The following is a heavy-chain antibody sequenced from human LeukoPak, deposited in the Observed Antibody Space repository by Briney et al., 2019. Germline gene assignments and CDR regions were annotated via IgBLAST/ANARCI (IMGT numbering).Heavy chain of an antibody. CDR1: GYTFTSYG. J-gene: IGHJ5*02. CDR3: ARQYYHGSGSYYNGVPFPFDP. D-gene: IGHD3-10*01. CDR2: ISAYNGNT. Sequence: ASVKVSCKASGYTFTSYGISWVRQAPGQGLEWMGWISAYNGNTNYAQKLQGRVTMTTDTSTSTAYMELRSLRSDDTAVYYCARQYYHGSGSYYNGVPFPFDPWGQGTLVTVSS. V-gene: IGHV1-18*04.